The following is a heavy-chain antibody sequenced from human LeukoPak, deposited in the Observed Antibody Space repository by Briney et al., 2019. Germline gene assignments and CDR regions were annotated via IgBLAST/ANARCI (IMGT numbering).Heavy chain of an antibody. CDR2: ISWNSGSI. V-gene: IGHV3-9*01. CDR1: GFIFNSYG. J-gene: IGHJ4*02. Sequence: GGSLRLSCVASGFIFNSYGMHWVRQAPGKGLEWVSGISWNSGSIGYADSVKGRFTISRDNAKNSLYLQMNSLRAEDTALYYCAKDYGSGTQYDYWGQGTLVTVSS. CDR3: AKDYGSGTQYDY. D-gene: IGHD3-10*01.